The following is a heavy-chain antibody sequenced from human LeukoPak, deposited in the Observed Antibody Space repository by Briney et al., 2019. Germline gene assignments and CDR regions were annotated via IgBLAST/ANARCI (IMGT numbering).Heavy chain of an antibody. CDR3: ATDRVVGATQKDSLDY. Sequence: ASLKISCKVSGYTXTELSMHWVRQAPGKGLEWMGGFDPEDGETIYAQKFQGRVTMTEDTSTDTAYMELSSLRSEDTAVYYCATDRVVGATQKDSLDYWGQGTLVTVSS. J-gene: IGHJ4*02. V-gene: IGHV1-24*01. CDR2: FDPEDGET. D-gene: IGHD1-26*01. CDR1: GYTXTELS.